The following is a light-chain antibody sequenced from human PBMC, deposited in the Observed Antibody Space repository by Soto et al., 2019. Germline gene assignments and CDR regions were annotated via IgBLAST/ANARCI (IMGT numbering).Light chain of an antibody. V-gene: IGKV1-39*01. CDR2: AAS. Sequence: DIQMTQSPSSLSASVGERVTLTCRASQSISRYVNWYQQKPGKAPTLLISAASSLERGVPSRFSGGGSGTDFTLTISSLQPEDFASYHCQQNYRDIPWTFGQGTKVEVK. J-gene: IGKJ1*01. CDR1: QSISRY. CDR3: QQNYRDIPWT.